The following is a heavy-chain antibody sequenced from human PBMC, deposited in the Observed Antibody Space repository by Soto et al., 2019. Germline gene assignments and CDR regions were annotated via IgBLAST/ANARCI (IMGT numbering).Heavy chain of an antibody. CDR3: ARRRPLLRAYYYYYGMDV. V-gene: IGHV4-34*01. J-gene: IGHJ6*02. Sequence: PSETLSLTCAVYGGSFSGYYWSWIRQPPGKGLEWIGEINHSGSTNYNPSLKSRVTISVDTSKNQFSLKLSSVTAADTAVYYCARRRPLLRAYYYYYGMDVWGQGTTVTVSS. CDR1: GGSFSGYY. CDR2: INHSGST.